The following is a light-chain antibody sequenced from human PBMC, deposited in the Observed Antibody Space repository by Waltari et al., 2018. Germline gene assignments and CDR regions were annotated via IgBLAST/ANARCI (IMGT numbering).Light chain of an antibody. CDR2: AAS. CDR3: QQSYSTPPEPT. V-gene: IGKV1-39*01. Sequence: IQMTQSPSSLSASVGDRVTITCRASQSISSYLNWYQQKPGKAPKLLIYAASSLQSGVPSRFSGSGSGTDFTLTISSLQPEDFATYYCQQSYSTPPEPTFGGGTKVEIK. CDR1: QSISSY. J-gene: IGKJ4*01.